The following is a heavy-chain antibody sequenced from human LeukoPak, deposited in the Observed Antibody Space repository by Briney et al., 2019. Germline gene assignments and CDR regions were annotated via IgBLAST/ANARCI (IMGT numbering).Heavy chain of an antibody. J-gene: IGHJ6*03. CDR3: ARGSGGGSYYGYYYYYMDV. CDR1: GYTFTGYY. Sequence: ASVKVSCKASGYTFTGYYMHWVRQAPGQGLEWMGWINPNSGGTNYAQKFQGRVTMTRDTSISTAYMELSRLRSDDTAAYYCARGSGGGSYYGYYYYYMDVWGKGTTVTVSS. CDR2: INPNSGGT. D-gene: IGHD1-26*01. V-gene: IGHV1-2*02.